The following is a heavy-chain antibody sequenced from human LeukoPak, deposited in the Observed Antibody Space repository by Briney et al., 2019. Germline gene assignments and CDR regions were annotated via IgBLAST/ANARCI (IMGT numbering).Heavy chain of an antibody. V-gene: IGHV4-39*01. J-gene: IGHJ4*02. CDR1: GGSIGSSAYS. D-gene: IGHD3-10*01. Sequence: SETLSLTCTVSGGSIGSSAYSWGWIRQPPGKGLEWIGSISYTGTTYYNPSLKSRVTISLDTSKNQFSLQLNSVTPEDTAVYYCARARLHHNYGSGTHFDYWGQGTLVTVSS. CDR3: ARARLHHNYGSGTHFDY. CDR2: ISYTGTT.